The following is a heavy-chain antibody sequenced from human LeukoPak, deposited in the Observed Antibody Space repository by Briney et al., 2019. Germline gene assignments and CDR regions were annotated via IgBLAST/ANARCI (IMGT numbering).Heavy chain of an antibody. J-gene: IGHJ3*02. CDR2: ISYDGSNK. CDR3: ARDNWKAFDI. Sequence: HPGGSLRLSCAASGFTFSSYSMNWVRQAPGKGLEWVAVISYDGSNKYYADSVKGRFTISRDNSKNTLYLQMNSLRAEDTAVYYCARDNWKAFDIWGQGTMVTVSS. V-gene: IGHV3-30*03. CDR1: GFTFSSYS. D-gene: IGHD1-20*01.